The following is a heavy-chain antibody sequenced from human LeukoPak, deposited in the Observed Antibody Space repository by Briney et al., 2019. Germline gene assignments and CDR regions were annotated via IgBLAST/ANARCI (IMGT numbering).Heavy chain of an antibody. Sequence: PGGSLRLSCAASGFTFSSYSMNWIRQAPGKGLEWVSSISSSTSYIYYADSVKGRFTISKDNAKNSLYLQMNSLRAEDTAVYFCTKMGDFDSSGYYRSSNWFDPWGQGTLATVSS. V-gene: IGHV3-21*04. CDR2: ISSSTSYI. CDR3: TKMGDFDSSGYYRSSNWFDP. CDR1: GFTFSSYS. J-gene: IGHJ5*02. D-gene: IGHD3-22*01.